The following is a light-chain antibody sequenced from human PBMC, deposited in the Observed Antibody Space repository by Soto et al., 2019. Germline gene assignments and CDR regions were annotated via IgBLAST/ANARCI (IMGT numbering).Light chain of an antibody. Sequence: EIVLTQSPATLSLSPGERATLSCRASQSVSSYLAWYQQKPGQAPRLLIYDASNRATGIPARFSGSGSGTDFTLTIRSLEPEDFAVYYCQQRSNWPPTWTLGQGTKVDIK. J-gene: IGKJ1*01. CDR2: DAS. V-gene: IGKV3-11*01. CDR3: QQRSNWPPTWT. CDR1: QSVSSY.